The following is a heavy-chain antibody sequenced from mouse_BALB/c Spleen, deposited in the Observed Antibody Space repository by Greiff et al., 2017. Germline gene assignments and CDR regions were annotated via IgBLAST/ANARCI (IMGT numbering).Heavy chain of an antibody. CDR2: INSNGGST. Sequence: EVHLVESGGGLVQPGGSLKLSCAASGFTFSSYGMSWVRQTPDKRLELVATINSNGGSTYYPDSVKGRFTISRDNAKNTLYLQMSSLKSEDTAMYYCARVYYDYVTWFAYWGQGTLVTVSA. J-gene: IGHJ3*01. CDR1: GFTFSSYG. V-gene: IGHV5-6-3*01. CDR3: ARVYYDYVTWFAY. D-gene: IGHD2-4*01.